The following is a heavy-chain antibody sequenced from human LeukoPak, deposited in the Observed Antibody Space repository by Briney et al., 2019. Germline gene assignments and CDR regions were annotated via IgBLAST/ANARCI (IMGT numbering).Heavy chain of an antibody. CDR1: GGTFSSYA. Sequence: SAKVSCKASGGTFSSYAISWVRQAPGQGLEWMGGIIPIFGTANYAQKFQGRVTITADKSTSTAYMELSSLRSEDTAAYYCASPDGILTGYYPYWGQGTLVTVSS. CDR3: ASPDGILTGYYPY. V-gene: IGHV1-69*06. J-gene: IGHJ4*02. D-gene: IGHD3-9*01. CDR2: IIPIFGTA.